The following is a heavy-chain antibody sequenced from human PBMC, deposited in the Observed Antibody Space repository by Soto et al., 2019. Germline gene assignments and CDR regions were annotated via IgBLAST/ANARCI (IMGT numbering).Heavy chain of an antibody. D-gene: IGHD3-10*01. J-gene: IGHJ4*02. CDR2: IYYSGST. Sequence: QVQLQESGPGLVKPSETLSLTCTVSGGSISSYYWSWIRQPPGKGLEWIGYIYYSGSTNYNPSLKSRVTISVDTSKNQFSLKVSSVTAADTGVYYCARVGGSSLPTFDYWGQGTLVTVSS. CDR3: ARVGGSSLPTFDY. CDR1: GGSISSYY. V-gene: IGHV4-59*01.